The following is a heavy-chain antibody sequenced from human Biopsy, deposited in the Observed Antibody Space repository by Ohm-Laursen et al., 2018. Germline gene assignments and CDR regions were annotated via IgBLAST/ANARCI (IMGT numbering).Heavy chain of an antibody. J-gene: IGHJ5*02. CDR3: ATELTSWFHH. CDR1: GGSFSNYG. D-gene: IGHD3-9*01. V-gene: IGHV1-69*06. Sequence: PSVKVSCKAPGGSFSNYGVNWVRQAPGQGLEWLGENIPILGTGNYAQKVQDRVTVAADTSTSTATMELSSLRSDDAAVYYFATELTSWFHHWGQGTLVIVSS. CDR2: NIPILGTG.